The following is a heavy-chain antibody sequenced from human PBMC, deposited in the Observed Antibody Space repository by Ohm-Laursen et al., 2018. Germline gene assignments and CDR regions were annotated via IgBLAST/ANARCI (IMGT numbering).Heavy chain of an antibody. J-gene: IGHJ3*02. V-gene: IGHV3-23*01. Sequence: GSLRLSCSASGFTFSSYVMNWVRQAPGKGLEWVSAITASGGITYYADSVKGRFTISRDNSKNTLFLLMNSLTAEDTAVYYCAKGGLTVLDAFDIWGQGTMVTVSS. CDR1: GFTFSSYV. D-gene: IGHD7-27*01. CDR3: AKGGLTVLDAFDI. CDR2: ITASGGIT.